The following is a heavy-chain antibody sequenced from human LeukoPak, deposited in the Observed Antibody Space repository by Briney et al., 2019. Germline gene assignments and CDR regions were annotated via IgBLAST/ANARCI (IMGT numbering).Heavy chain of an antibody. CDR3: ARDEATGWFDP. J-gene: IGHJ5*02. CDR1: GYTFTNYY. V-gene: IGHV1-46*01. Sequence: ASVKVSFKASGYTFTNYYMHWVRQAPGQGLEWMGILNPSSGSTAYAQKFQGRVTMTRDTSTSTVYMELSSLRSEDTAVYYCARDEATGWFDPWGQGTLVTVSS. D-gene: IGHD5-24*01. CDR2: LNPSSGST.